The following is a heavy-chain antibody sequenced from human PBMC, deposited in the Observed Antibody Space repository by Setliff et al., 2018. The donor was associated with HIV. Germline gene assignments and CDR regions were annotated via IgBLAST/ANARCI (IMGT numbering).Heavy chain of an antibody. V-gene: IGHV4-34*01. CDR1: GGPLSGNY. CDR3: ARVGWDYYDSSGVGEFDY. J-gene: IGHJ4*02. CDR2: TSHSGKT. Sequence: SETLSLTCAVYGGPLSGNYWSWIRQPPGQGLEWIGETSHSGKTNYNPSLKSRVTISVDTSKNQFSLKLTSVTAADTAVYYCARVGWDYYDSSGVGEFDYWGQGTLVTVSS. D-gene: IGHD3-22*01.